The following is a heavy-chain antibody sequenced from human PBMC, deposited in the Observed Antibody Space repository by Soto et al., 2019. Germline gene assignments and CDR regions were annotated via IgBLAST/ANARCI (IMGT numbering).Heavy chain of an antibody. CDR2: ISYDGSNK. Sequence: GGSLRLSCAASGFTFSSYGMHWVRQAPGKGLEWVAVISYDGSNKYYADSVKGRFTISRDNSKNTLYLQMNSLRAEDTAVYYCAKAATVVTPGIDVWGQGTTVTVSS. CDR3: AKAATVVTPGIDV. V-gene: IGHV3-30*18. CDR1: GFTFSSYG. J-gene: IGHJ6*02. D-gene: IGHD4-17*01.